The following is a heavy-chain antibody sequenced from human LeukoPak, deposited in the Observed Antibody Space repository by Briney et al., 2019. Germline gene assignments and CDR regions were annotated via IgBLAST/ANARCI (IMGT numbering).Heavy chain of an antibody. J-gene: IGHJ4*02. CDR3: ARDSVSSGWSSDTYYFDY. Sequence: DGSEKYYVDSVKGRFTISRDNAKNSLYLQMNSLRAEDTAVYYCARDSVSSGWSSDTYYFDYWGQGTLVTVSS. D-gene: IGHD6-19*01. V-gene: IGHV3-7*03. CDR2: DGSEK.